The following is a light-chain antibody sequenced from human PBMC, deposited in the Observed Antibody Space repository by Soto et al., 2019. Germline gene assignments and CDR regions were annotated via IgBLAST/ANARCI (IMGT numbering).Light chain of an antibody. CDR1: QSISSTS. J-gene: IGKJ1*01. V-gene: IGKV3-20*01. CDR3: QHYSNSLWT. CDR2: GIS. Sequence: EIVLTQSPGTLSLSPGERATPSCRASQSISSTSLAWYQQKPGQAPRLLIYGISSRATGIPDRFSGSGSGTDFTLTINRLEPEDFAVYFCQHYSNSLWTFGQGTKVEIK.